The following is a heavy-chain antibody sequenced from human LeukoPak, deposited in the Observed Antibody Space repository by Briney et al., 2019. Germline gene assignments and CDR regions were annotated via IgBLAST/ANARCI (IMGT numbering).Heavy chain of an antibody. CDR3: ARDIVFARHYDSSGYYSWRGAFDI. Sequence: SETLSLTCTVSGYSISSGYYWGWIRQPPGKGLEWIGSIYHSGSTYYNPSLKSRVTISVDTSKNQFSLKLSSVTAADTAVYYCARDIVFARHYDSSGYYSWRGAFDIWGQGTMVTVSS. J-gene: IGHJ3*02. CDR2: IYHSGST. V-gene: IGHV4-38-2*02. D-gene: IGHD3-22*01. CDR1: GYSISSGYY.